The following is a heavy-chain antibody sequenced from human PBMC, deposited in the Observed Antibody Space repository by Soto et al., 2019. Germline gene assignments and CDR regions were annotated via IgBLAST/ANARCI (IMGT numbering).Heavy chain of an antibody. CDR2: ISDSGDSP. CDR1: GFTFSNYA. J-gene: IGHJ4*02. CDR3: VKECTSVLYYFEY. V-gene: IGHV3-23*01. Sequence: EVQLLESGGGLVQPGGSLRLSCAASGFTFSNYAMSWVRQAPGKGLEWVAIISDSGDSPYYEDSVKGRLTISRDNSRNTLYLQMNSLRDGDSAKYYCVKECTSVLYYFEYWGQGTLVTVSS. D-gene: IGHD2-2*01.